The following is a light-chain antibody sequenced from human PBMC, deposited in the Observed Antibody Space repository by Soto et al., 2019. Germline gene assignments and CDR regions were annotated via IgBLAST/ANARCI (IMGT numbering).Light chain of an antibody. CDR1: QTISTY. Sequence: DIQMTQSPSTLSASIGDRVTITCRASQTISTYLNWYQQKLVKAPTLLIYAASSLQSGVPSRFSGGGSGTDFTLTISSLQPEDFATYFCQQCYSSPRTFGQGTKVEIK. CDR3: QQCYSSPRT. J-gene: IGKJ1*01. V-gene: IGKV1-39*01. CDR2: AAS.